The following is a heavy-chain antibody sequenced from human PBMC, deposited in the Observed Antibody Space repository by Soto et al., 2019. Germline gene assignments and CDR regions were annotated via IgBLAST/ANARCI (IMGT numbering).Heavy chain of an antibody. Sequence: QVQLVQSGAEVKKPGASVKVSCKASGYTFTSYDINWVRQATGQGLEWMGWMNPNSGNTGYAQKFQGRVTMTRNTAVSRAYMELSSLRSEDTAVYYCARGHYVWGSYRLVGFDIWGQGTMVTVSS. CDR1: GYTFTSYD. D-gene: IGHD3-16*02. J-gene: IGHJ3*02. CDR3: ARGHYVWGSYRLVGFDI. V-gene: IGHV1-8*01. CDR2: MNPNSGNT.